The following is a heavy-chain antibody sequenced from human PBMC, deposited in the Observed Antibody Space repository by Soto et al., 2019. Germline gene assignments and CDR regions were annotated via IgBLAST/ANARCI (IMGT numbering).Heavy chain of an antibody. CDR1: GYSFTSYW. J-gene: IGHJ3*02. CDR3: ARRYYDFWSGYDAFDI. V-gene: IGHV5-51*01. Sequence: GASLKISCKGSGYSFTSYWIGWVRQMPGKGLEWMGIIYPGDSDTRYSPSFQGQVTISADKSISTAYLQWSSLKASDTAMYYCARRYYDFWSGYDAFDIWGQGTMVTVSS. D-gene: IGHD3-3*01. CDR2: IYPGDSDT.